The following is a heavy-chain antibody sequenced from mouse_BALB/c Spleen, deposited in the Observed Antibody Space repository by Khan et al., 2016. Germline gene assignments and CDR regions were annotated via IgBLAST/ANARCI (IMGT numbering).Heavy chain of an antibody. V-gene: IGHV2-9*02. J-gene: IGHJ3*01. Sequence: QMQLKESGPGLVAPSQSLSITCTVSGFSLTSYGVHWVRQPPGKGLEWLGVIWAGGSTNYNSELMSRLSISKDNSKSKVSLKMNSMQTDDTARYDCASKIATFYWGQGTPVTVSA. CDR1: GFSLTSYG. CDR2: IWAGGST. CDR3: ASKIATFY.